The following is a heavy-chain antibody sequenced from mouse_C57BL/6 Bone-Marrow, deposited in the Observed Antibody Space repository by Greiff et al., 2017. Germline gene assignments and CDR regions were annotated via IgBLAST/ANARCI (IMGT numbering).Heavy chain of an antibody. D-gene: IGHD1-1*01. CDR2: FYPGSGSI. CDR3: ARHEDTVVATDYFDY. V-gene: IGHV1-62-2*01. CDR1: GYTFTEYT. Sequence: QVHVKQSGAELVKPGASVKLSCEASGYTFTEYTIHWVKQRSGQGLEWIGWFYPGSGSIKYNEKFKDKATLTADKSSSTVYMELSRLTSEDSAVYFCARHEDTVVATDYFDYWGQGTTLTVSS. J-gene: IGHJ2*01.